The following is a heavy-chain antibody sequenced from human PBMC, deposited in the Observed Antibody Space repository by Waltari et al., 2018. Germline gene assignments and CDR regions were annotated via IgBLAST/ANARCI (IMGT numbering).Heavy chain of an antibody. CDR1: GGSISSSSYY. J-gene: IGHJ4*02. V-gene: IGHV4-39*07. CDR2: IYYSGST. D-gene: IGHD3-22*01. Sequence: QLQLQESGPGLVKPSETLSLTCTVSGGSISSSSYYWGWIRQPPGKGLELIGSIYYSGSTYYNPSLKSRVTISVDTSKNQFSLKLSSVTAADTAVYYCASPYYYDSSGYYLLDYWGQGTLVTVSS. CDR3: ASPYYYDSSGYYLLDY.